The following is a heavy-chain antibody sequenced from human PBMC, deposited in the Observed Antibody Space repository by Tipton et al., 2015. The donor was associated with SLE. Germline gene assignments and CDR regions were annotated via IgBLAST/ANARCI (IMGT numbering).Heavy chain of an antibody. D-gene: IGHD6-25*01. CDR1: GESLSNYY. CDR3: ARHTPSGLYRY. V-gene: IGHV4-34*01. J-gene: IGHJ4*02. Sequence: TLSLTCAVYGESLSNYYWSWIRQPPGAGLGWIGEINHGGFTNYSPSLKSRVTISLDTSRNQFSLKLSSVTAADTAVYYCARHTPSGLYRYWGQGTLVTVSS. CDR2: INHGGFT.